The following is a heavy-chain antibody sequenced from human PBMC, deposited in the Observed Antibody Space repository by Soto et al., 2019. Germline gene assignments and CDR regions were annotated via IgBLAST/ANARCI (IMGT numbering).Heavy chain of an antibody. Sequence: GGSLRLSCAASGFTFSSYGMHWVRQAPGKGLEWVAVISYDGSNKYYADSVKGRFTISRDNSKNTLYLQMNSLRAEDTAVYYCASGDYIWGSYRYIDAFDIWGQGTMVTVSS. CDR1: GFTFSSYG. D-gene: IGHD3-16*02. CDR2: ISYDGSNK. CDR3: ASGDYIWGSYRYIDAFDI. J-gene: IGHJ3*02. V-gene: IGHV3-30*03.